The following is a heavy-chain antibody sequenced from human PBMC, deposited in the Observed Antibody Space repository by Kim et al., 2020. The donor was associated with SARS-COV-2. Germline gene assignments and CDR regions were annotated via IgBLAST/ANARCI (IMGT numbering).Heavy chain of an antibody. D-gene: IGHD2-15*01. V-gene: IGHV1-69*13. J-gene: IGHJ6*02. CDR1: GGTFSSYA. CDR2: IIPIFGTA. CDR3: ARVVGFCSGGSCSYYYGMDV. Sequence: SVTVSCKASGGTFSSYAISWVRQAPGQGLEWMGGIIPIFGTANYAQKFQGRVTITADESTSTAYMELSSLRSEDTAVYYCARVVGFCSGGSCSYYYGMDVWGQGTTVTVSS.